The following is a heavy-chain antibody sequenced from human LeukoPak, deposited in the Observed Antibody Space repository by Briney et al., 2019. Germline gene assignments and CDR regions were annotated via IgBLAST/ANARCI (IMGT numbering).Heavy chain of an antibody. V-gene: IGHV3-30-3*01. Sequence: GGSLRLSCAASGFTFSSYAMPWVRQAPGKGLEWVAVISYDGSNKYYADSVKGRFTISRDNSKNTLYLQMNSLRAEDTAVYYCARGDCGGDCYLYYFDYWGQGTLVTVSS. CDR3: ARGDCGGDCYLYYFDY. D-gene: IGHD2-21*02. CDR1: GFTFSSYA. CDR2: ISYDGSNK. J-gene: IGHJ4*02.